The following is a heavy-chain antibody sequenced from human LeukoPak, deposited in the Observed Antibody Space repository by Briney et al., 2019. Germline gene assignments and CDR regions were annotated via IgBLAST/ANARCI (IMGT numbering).Heavy chain of an antibody. Sequence: GESLKISCKGSGYSFTSYWIGWVRQMPGKGLEWMGIIYPGDSDTRYSPSFQGQVTISADRSISTAYLQWSSLKASDTAMYYCARSGTLGVGATGAFDIWGQGTMVTVSS. D-gene: IGHD1-26*01. CDR2: IYPGDSDT. CDR3: ARSGTLGVGATGAFDI. V-gene: IGHV5-51*01. J-gene: IGHJ3*02. CDR1: GYSFTSYW.